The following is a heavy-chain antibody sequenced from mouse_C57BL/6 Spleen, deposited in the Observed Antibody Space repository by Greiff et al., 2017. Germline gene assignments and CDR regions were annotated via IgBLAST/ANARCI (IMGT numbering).Heavy chain of an antibody. D-gene: IGHD1-2*01. Sequence: VQLKQPGAELVKPGASVKMSCKASGYTFTSYWITWVKQRPGQGLEWIGDIYPGSGSTNYNEKFKSKATLTVDTSSSTAYMQLSSLTSEDSAVYYCARDITTAGSFDYWGQGTTLTVSS. V-gene: IGHV1-55*01. J-gene: IGHJ2*01. CDR3: ARDITTAGSFDY. CDR1: GYTFTSYW. CDR2: IYPGSGST.